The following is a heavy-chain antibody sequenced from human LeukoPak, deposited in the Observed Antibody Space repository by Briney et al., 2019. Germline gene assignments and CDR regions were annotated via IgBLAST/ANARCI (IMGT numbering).Heavy chain of an antibody. D-gene: IGHD3-10*01. CDR1: RFTFSTXG. Sequence: LSXAASRFTFSTXGMYWVRQAPGKGLELVAVISXXXSNKYYADSVKGRFTISRENSKNTLYLQKNSLRVEDTAVYYCAKDLSPLVWFVSGSXAXDXXG. CDR2: ISXXXSNK. V-gene: IGHV3-30*18. CDR3: AKDLSPLVWFVSGSXAXDX. J-gene: IGHJ3*01.